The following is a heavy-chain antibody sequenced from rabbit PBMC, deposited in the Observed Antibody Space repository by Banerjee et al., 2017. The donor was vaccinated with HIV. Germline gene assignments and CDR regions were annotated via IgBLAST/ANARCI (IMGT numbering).Heavy chain of an antibody. V-gene: IGHV1S45*01. CDR2: IATGSSGNT. J-gene: IGHJ4*01. Sequence: QEQLVESGGGLVQPEGSLTLTCTASGFSFSSSYYMCWVRRAPGKGLEWIACIATGSSGNTWYASWAKGRFTISKTSSTTVTLQMTSLTAADTATYFCARDPYLLTSAGNLWGPGTLVTVS. CDR1: GFSFSSSYY. CDR3: ARDPYLLTSAGNL. D-gene: IGHD1-1*01.